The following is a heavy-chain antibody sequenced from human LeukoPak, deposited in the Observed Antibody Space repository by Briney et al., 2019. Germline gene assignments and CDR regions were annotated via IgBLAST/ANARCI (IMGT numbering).Heavy chain of an antibody. CDR2: ISGSGGST. CDR1: GFTFSSYA. V-gene: IGHV3-23*01. D-gene: IGHD3-3*01. Sequence: GGSLKLSCAASGFTFSSYAMSWVRQAPGKGLEWVSAISGSGGSTYYADSVKGRFTISRDNSKNTLYLQMNSLRAEDTAVYYCAKDLTIFGVVPDYWGQGTLVTVSS. CDR3: AKDLTIFGVVPDY. J-gene: IGHJ4*02.